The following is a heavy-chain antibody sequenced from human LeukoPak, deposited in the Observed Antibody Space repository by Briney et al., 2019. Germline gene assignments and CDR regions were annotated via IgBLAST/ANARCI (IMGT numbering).Heavy chain of an antibody. Sequence: SETLSLTCAVYGGSFSGYYWSWIRQPPGKGLEWIGEINHSGSTNYNPSLKSRVTISVDTSKNQFSLKLSSVTAADTAVYYCARRRVVAAAGLNWFDPWGQGILVTVSS. J-gene: IGHJ5*02. V-gene: IGHV4-34*01. D-gene: IGHD6-13*01. CDR1: GGSFSGYY. CDR3: ARRRVVAAAGLNWFDP. CDR2: INHSGST.